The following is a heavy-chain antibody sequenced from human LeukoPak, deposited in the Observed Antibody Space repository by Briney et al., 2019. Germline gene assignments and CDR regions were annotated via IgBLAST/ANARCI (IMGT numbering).Heavy chain of an antibody. D-gene: IGHD2-15*01. Sequence: PGGSLRLSCAASGFTFSIYAMSWVRQAPGKGLEWVSAISGSGGSTYYADSVKGRFTISRDNSKNTLYLQMNSLRAEDTAVYYCARSLRTYCSGGSCYPYNWFDPWGQGTLVTVSS. CDR1: GFTFSIYA. CDR3: ARSLRTYCSGGSCYPYNWFDP. J-gene: IGHJ5*02. V-gene: IGHV3-23*01. CDR2: ISGSGGST.